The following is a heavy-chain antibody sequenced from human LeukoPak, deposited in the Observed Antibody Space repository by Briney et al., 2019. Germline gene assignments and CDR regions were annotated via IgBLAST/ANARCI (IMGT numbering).Heavy chain of an antibody. Sequence: GASVKVSCKASGGTLSNHAVSWVRQAPGQGLEWMGRIIPVSGTTNYAQKFQGRVTITTDESTSTVYMDLSSLRSEDTAVYYCAMSGNSVFQMYNWFDPWGQGTLVTVSS. V-gene: IGHV1-69*05. CDR3: AMSGNSVFQMYNWFDP. CDR2: IIPVSGTT. CDR1: GGTLSNHA. D-gene: IGHD4-23*01. J-gene: IGHJ5*02.